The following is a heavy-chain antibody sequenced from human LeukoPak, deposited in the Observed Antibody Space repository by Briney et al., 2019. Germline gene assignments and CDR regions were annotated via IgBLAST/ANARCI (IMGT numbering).Heavy chain of an antibody. D-gene: IGHD3-10*01. CDR3: ARGSGSLFDY. CDR1: GGSISSSSYY. Sequence: KTSETLSLTCTVSGGSISSSSYYWGWIRQPPGKGLEWIGSIYYSGSTYYNPSLKSRVTISVDTSKNQFSLKLSSVTAADTAVYYCARGSGSLFDYWGQGTLVTVSS. V-gene: IGHV4-39*07. CDR2: IYYSGST. J-gene: IGHJ4*02.